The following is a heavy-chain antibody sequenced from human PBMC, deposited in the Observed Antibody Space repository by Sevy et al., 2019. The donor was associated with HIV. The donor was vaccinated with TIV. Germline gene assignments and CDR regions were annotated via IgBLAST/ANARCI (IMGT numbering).Heavy chain of an antibody. D-gene: IGHD6-13*01. CDR1: GFTFGSYA. CDR2: ISGSGGST. J-gene: IGHJ4*02. V-gene: IGHV3-23*01. CDR3: AKDPGSFAAGIPHDY. Sequence: GGSLRLSCAASGFTFGSYAMSWVRQAPGKGLEWVSAISGSGGSTYYADSVKGRFTISRDNSKNTLYLQLNSLRAEDTAVYYCAKDPGSFAAGIPHDYWGQGTLVTVSS.